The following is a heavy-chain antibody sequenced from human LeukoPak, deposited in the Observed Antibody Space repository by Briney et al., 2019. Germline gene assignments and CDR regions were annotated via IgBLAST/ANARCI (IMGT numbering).Heavy chain of an antibody. CDR1: GFTFSSYA. J-gene: IGHJ4*02. Sequence: GGSLRLSCAASGFTFSSYAMHWVRQAPGKGLEYVSAISTNGGSTYYANSVKGRFTISRDDSKNTLYLQMGSQRAEDMAVYYCARGDSMIVVVKGFDYWGQGTLVTVSS. D-gene: IGHD3-22*01. CDR3: ARGDSMIVVVKGFDY. CDR2: ISTNGGST. V-gene: IGHV3-64*01.